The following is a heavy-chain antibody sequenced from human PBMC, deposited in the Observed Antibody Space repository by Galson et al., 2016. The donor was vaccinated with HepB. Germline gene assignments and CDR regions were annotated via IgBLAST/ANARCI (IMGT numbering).Heavy chain of an antibody. J-gene: IGHJ3*02. CDR2: INAGDGHT. CDR3: ARTRLYSHSSDYHYEGASDI. D-gene: IGHD3-22*01. V-gene: IGHV1-3*01. Sequence: SVKVSCKASGYTLTTYGIHWVRQAPGQRLEWMGWINAGDGHTKFSQKFQGRVTMTRDTSASTAYMELSSLRSEDTAVYYCARTRLYSHSSDYHYEGASDIWGQGTIITVSS. CDR1: GYTLTTYG.